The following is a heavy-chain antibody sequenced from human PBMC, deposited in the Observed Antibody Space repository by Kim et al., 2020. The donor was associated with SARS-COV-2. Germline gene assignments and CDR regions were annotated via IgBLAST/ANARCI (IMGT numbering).Heavy chain of an antibody. V-gene: IGHV4-39*01. CDR3: ATAPYSSSWYVPDY. D-gene: IGHD6-13*01. CDR1: GGSISSSSYY. J-gene: IGHJ4*02. CDR2: IYYSGST. Sequence: SETLSLTCTVSGGSISSSSYYWGWIRQPPGKGLEWIGSIYYSGSTYYNPSLKSRVTISVDTSKNQFSLKLSSVTAADTAVYYCATAPYSSSWYVPDYWGQGTLVTVSS.